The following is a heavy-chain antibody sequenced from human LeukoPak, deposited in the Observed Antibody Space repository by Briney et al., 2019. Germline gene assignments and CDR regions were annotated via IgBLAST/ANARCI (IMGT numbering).Heavy chain of an antibody. CDR2: ISAYNGNT. Sequence: ASVKVSCKASGGTFSSYAISWVRQAPGQGLEWMGWISAYNGNTNYAQKLQGRVTMTTDTSTSTAYMELRSLRSDDTAVYYCARGGPPLYYYDSSGYYYAFDPWGQGTLVTVSS. CDR3: ARGGPPLYYYDSSGYYYAFDP. J-gene: IGHJ5*02. CDR1: GGTFSSYA. V-gene: IGHV1-18*01. D-gene: IGHD3-22*01.